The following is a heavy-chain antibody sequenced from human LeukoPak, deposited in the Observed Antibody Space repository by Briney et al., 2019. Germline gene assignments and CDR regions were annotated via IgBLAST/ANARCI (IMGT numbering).Heavy chain of an antibody. CDR2: IYYSGST. J-gene: IGHJ4*02. CDR3: ARGGYYDSSGYYYVLGH. D-gene: IGHD3-22*01. CDR1: GGSISSGGYY. Sequence: PSETLSLTCTVSGGSISSGGYYWSWIRQHPGKGLEWIGYIYYSGSTNYNPSLKSRVTISVDTSKNQFSLKLSSVTAADTAVYYCARGGYYDSSGYYYVLGHWGQGTLVTVSS. V-gene: IGHV4-61*08.